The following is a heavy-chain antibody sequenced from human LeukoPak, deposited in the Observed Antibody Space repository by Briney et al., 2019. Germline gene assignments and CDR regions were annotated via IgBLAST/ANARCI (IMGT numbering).Heavy chain of an antibody. J-gene: IGHJ4*02. V-gene: IGHV3-74*01. Sequence: GESLRLSCEASGFTFSTYWMHWVRQTPGKGLDWVSRISSSGTSSTYADSVKGRFTISRDNAKNTLYLQMSSLKAEDTSVYYCVREFRITVAGVSRRFFDYWGQGTRVTVSS. D-gene: IGHD6-19*01. CDR2: ISSSGTSS. CDR3: VREFRITVAGVSRRFFDY. CDR1: GFTFSTYW.